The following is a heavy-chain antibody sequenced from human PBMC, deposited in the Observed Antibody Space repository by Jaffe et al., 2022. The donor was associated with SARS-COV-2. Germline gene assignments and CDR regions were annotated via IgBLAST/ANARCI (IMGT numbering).Heavy chain of an antibody. CDR1: GFTFSSYS. D-gene: IGHD3-9*01. V-gene: IGHV3-21*01. J-gene: IGHJ4*02. CDR2: ISSSSSYI. CDR3: ARDGILTGYPLDY. Sequence: EVQLVESGGGLVKPGGSLRLSCAASGFTFSSYSMNWVRQAPGKGLEWVSSISSSSSYIYYADSVKGRFTISRDNAKNSLYLQMNSLRAEDTAVYYCARDGILTGYPLDYWGQGTLVTVSS.